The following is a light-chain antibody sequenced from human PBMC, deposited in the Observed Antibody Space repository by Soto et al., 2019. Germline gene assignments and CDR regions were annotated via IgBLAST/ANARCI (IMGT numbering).Light chain of an antibody. J-gene: IGLJ3*02. Sequence: QSVVTQEPSLTVSPGGTVTLTCGSSSGAVTRGHFPYWFQQKPGQAPMTLIYDTATKHSWTPARFSGSLLGGKAALTLAGAQTVDEADYYCLLSYSGTNWVFGGGTKLTVL. V-gene: IGLV7-46*01. CDR2: DTA. CDR1: SGAVTRGHF. CDR3: LLSYSGTNWV.